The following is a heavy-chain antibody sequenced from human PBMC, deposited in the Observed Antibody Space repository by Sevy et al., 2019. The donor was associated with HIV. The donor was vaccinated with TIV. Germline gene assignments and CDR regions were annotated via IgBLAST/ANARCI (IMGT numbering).Heavy chain of an antibody. J-gene: IGHJ4*02. CDR1: GFTFSSYS. V-gene: IGHV3-21*01. D-gene: IGHD6-6*01. Sequence: GGSLRLSCAASGFTFSSYSMNWVRQAPGKGLEWVSSISSSSSYIYYADSVKGRFTISRDNAKNSLYLQMNSLRAEDTAVYYCARESIAASPVDYWGQGTLVTVSS. CDR3: ARESIAASPVDY. CDR2: ISSSSSYI.